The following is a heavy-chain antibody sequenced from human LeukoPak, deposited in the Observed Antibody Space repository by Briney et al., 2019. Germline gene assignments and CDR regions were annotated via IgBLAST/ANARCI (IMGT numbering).Heavy chain of an antibody. D-gene: IGHD5-12*01. CDR3: VRDYSGYGLNWFDP. CDR1: GFTFSDYY. V-gene: IGHV3-7*01. J-gene: IGHJ5*02. CDR2: IKVDGSEK. Sequence: GGSLRLSCAASGFTFSDYYMSWIRQAPGKGLEWGANIKVDGSEKYYVDSVKGRFTISRGNAKNSVFLQMNSLRVDDSALYYCVRDYSGYGLNWFDPWGQGTLVTVSS.